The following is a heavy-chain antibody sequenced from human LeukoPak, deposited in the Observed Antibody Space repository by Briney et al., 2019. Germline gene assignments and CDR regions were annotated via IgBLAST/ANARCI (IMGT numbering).Heavy chain of an antibody. J-gene: IGHJ4*02. CDR3: AKVNPYYSSGCYDY. V-gene: IGHV3-23*01. CDR1: GFTFSYA. D-gene: IGHD6-19*01. Sequence: GGSLRLSCAASGFTFSYATSWVRQAPGKGLEWVSTISNTGDRTSYADSVKGRFTISRDDSKNTMYLQMNSLRAEDTAVYYCAKVNPYYSSGCYDYWGQGTLVTVSS. CDR2: ISNTGDRT.